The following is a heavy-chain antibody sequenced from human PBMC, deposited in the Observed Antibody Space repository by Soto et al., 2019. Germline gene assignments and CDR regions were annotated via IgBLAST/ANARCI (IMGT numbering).Heavy chain of an antibody. J-gene: IGHJ4*02. CDR3: ARRTVNIRTFYSGLKTHCFDY. CDR1: GDSLSSSDYD. V-gene: IGHV4-39*01. Sequence: SETLCLTCAVSGDSLSSSDYDWGWIRQPPGKGQERIGSIYYSGSTYYNPSLQSRVAISVDTSKNQYSLKLKSVTAADTAIYYCARRTVNIRTFYSGLKTHCFDYWGQGAPVTVSS. CDR2: IYYSGST. D-gene: IGHD6-19*01.